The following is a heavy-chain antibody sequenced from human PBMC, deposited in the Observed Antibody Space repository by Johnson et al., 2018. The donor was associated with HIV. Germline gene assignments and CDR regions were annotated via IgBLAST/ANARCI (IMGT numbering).Heavy chain of an antibody. J-gene: IGHJ3*02. CDR3: ARDPLENDYIWGQGAFDI. CDR2: ISGNGGTT. CDR1: GFTFSTYA. V-gene: IGHV3-64*01. Sequence: EVQLVESGGGLVQPGGSLRLSCAASGFTFSTYAMHWVRQAPGKGLEYVSGISGNGGTTSYANSVKGRFTISRDNSKKKLYLQMGSLRAEDMAVYYCARDPLENDYIWGQGAFDIWGQGTMVTVSS. D-gene: IGHD3-16*01.